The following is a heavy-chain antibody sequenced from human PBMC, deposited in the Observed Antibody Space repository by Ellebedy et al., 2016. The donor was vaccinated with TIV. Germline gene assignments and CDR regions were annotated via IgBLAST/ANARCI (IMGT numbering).Heavy chain of an antibody. D-gene: IGHD4-17*01. V-gene: IGHV3-30*02. J-gene: IGHJ4*02. CDR1: RFTFSSYG. CDR3: AKNHYGYTIDY. Sequence: PGGSLRLSCAASRFTFSSYGMHWVRQAPGKGLEWVAFIRYDGSNKYYADSVKGRFTISRDNSKNTLYLQMNSLRAEDTAVYYCAKNHYGYTIDYWGQGTLVTVSS. CDR2: IRYDGSNK.